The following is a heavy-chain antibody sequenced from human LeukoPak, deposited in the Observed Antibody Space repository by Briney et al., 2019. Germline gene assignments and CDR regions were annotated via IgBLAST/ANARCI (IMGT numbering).Heavy chain of an antibody. CDR1: GYTFIDYY. CDR3: ARDGTSTDDY. Sequence: ASVKVSCKSSGYTFIDYYIHWVRQAPGQGLEWMGWISGNNDNPNYGQKFQGRFTLTTDSSTSTAYMELRNLRSDDTAVYYCARDGTSTDDYWGQGTLVTVSS. V-gene: IGHV1-18*01. CDR2: ISGNNDNP. D-gene: IGHD2-2*01. J-gene: IGHJ4*02.